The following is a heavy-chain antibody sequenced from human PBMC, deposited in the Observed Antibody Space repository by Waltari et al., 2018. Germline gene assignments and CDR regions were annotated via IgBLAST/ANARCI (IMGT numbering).Heavy chain of an antibody. V-gene: IGHV1-8*01. CDR2: MNPNSGNT. Sequence: QVQLVQSGAEVKKPGASVKVSCKASGYTFTSYDINWVRQATGQGLEWMGWMNPNSGNTGYAQKFQGRVTMTRNTSISTAYMELSSLRSEDTAVYYCARVHSSSWTGYYYYYMDVCGKGTTVTVSS. J-gene: IGHJ6*03. D-gene: IGHD6-13*01. CDR3: ARVHSSSWTGYYYYYMDV. CDR1: GYTFTSYD.